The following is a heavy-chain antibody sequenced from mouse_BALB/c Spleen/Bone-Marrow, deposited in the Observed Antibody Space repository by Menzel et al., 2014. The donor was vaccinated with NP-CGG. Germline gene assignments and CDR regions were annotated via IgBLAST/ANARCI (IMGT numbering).Heavy chain of an antibody. J-gene: IGHJ2*01. D-gene: IGHD1-1*01. V-gene: IGHV3-1*02. CDR3: TRETAVVADFDY. CDR1: GYSITSDYG. Sequence: EVKLQESGPDLVKPSQSLSLTCTVTGYSITSDYGWHWIRQFPGNKLEWIGYIHYSGYTDYNPSLKSRISITRDTSKNQCFLQLNSVTTEDTATYYCTRETAVVADFDYWVQGTTLTVSS. CDR2: IHYSGYT.